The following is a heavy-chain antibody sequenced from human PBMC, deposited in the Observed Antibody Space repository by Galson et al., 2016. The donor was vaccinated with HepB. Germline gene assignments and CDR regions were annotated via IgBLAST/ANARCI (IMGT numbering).Heavy chain of an antibody. CDR2: ISGGAGGA. V-gene: IGHV3-23*01. D-gene: IGHD3-22*01. CDR3: AKDRAGERYYDSHSFDH. CDR1: GFTFSRYA. J-gene: IGHJ5*02. Sequence: SLRLSCAASGFTFSRYAMSWVRQAPGKGLEWVSAISGGAGGAFYADTVKDRFIISTDTSKNMLYLQMNSLRAEDTAVYYCAKDRAGERYYDSHSFDHWGQGTLVTVSS.